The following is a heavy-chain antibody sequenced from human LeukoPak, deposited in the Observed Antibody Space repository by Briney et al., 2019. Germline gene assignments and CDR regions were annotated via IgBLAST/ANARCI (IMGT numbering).Heavy chain of an antibody. V-gene: IGHV4-4*02. CDR3: ARGLGDRVFYYYMDV. CDR1: GGSISSSNW. D-gene: IGHD3-10*01. CDR2: IYHSGST. Sequence: SETLSLTCAVSGGSISSSNWWSWVRQPPGKGLEWIGEIYHSGSTNYNPSLKSRVTISVDTSKNQFSLKLSSVTAADTAVYYCARGLGDRVFYYYMDVWGKGTTVTVSS. J-gene: IGHJ6*03.